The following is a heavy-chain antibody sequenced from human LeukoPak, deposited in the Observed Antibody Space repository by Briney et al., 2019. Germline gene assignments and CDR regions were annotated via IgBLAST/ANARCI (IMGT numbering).Heavy chain of an antibody. CDR1: GGSISSYY. J-gene: IGHJ3*02. D-gene: IGHD3-22*01. Sequence: SETLSLTCTVSGGSISSYYWSWIRQPPGKGLEWIGYIYYSGSTNYNPSLKSRVTISVDTSKNQFSLKLSSVTAADTAVYYCARKTYYYDSSGFDIWGQGTMVTVSS. V-gene: IGHV4-59*08. CDR3: ARKTYYYDSSGFDI. CDR2: IYYSGST.